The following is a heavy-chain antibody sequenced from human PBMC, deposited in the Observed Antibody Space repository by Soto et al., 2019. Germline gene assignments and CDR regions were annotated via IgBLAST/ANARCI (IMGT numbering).Heavy chain of an antibody. CDR2: IIPISGTA. Sequence: QVQLVQSGAEVKKPGSSVKVSCKASGGTFSSYAISWVRQAPGQGLEWLGGIIPISGTANYAQKCRGRVTITADDSTSTAYMELSRLSSADTAVYYCAGVLAAYYYYYGMDVWGQGPTVTVSS. D-gene: IGHD6-13*01. CDR3: AGVLAAYYYYYGMDV. CDR1: GGTFSSYA. V-gene: IGHV1-69*01. J-gene: IGHJ6*02.